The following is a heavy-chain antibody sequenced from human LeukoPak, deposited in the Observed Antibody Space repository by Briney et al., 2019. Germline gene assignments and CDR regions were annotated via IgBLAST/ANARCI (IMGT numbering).Heavy chain of an antibody. D-gene: IGHD3-10*01. CDR1: GFTFSNYG. CDR2: ISYDGNNK. V-gene: IGHV3-33*05. CDR3: AKRSSGGPYYFDY. Sequence: GGSLRLSCAASGFTFSNYGMHWVRQAPGKGLEWVAVISYDGNNKYYADSVKGRFTISGDNSKNTLYLQMNSLRADDTAIYYCAKRSSGGPYYFDYWGQGTLVTVSS. J-gene: IGHJ4*02.